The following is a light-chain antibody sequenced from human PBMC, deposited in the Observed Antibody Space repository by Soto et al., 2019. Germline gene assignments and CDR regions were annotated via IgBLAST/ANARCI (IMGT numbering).Light chain of an antibody. CDR3: QQYNNWRPWA. CDR2: GAS. Sequence: EIVMTQSPATLSVSPGEIATLSSRACQSVSSNLAWHQQKPGRTPMLRIYGASTRATGVPGRFSGSGSGTGFTLTISGLQSKDFAVYYYQQYNNWRPWAFGHGTKVEIK. J-gene: IGKJ1*01. V-gene: IGKV3-15*01. CDR1: QSVSSN.